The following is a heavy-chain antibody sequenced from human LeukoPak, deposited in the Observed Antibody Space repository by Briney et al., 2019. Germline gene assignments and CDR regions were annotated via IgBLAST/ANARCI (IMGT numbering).Heavy chain of an antibody. V-gene: IGHV1-2*02. CDR3: ARAVPYYYGSGSYYNVSYYYYGMDV. CDR1: GYTFTGYY. J-gene: IGHJ6*02. Sequence: ASVKVSCKASGYTFTGYYMHWVRQAPGQGLEWMGWINPNSGGTNYAQKFQGGVTMTRDTSISTAYMELSRLRSDDTAVYYCARAVPYYYGSGSYYNVSYYYYGMDVWGQGTTVTVSS. D-gene: IGHD3-10*01. CDR2: INPNSGGT.